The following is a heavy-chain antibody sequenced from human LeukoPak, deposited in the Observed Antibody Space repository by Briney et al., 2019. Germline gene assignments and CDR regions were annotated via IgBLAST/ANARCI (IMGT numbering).Heavy chain of an antibody. D-gene: IGHD3-9*01. V-gene: IGHV4-4*02. CDR1: GGSISSSNW. J-gene: IGHJ4*02. Sequence: SGTLSLTCAVSGGSISSSNWWSWVRQPPGKGLEWIGEIYHSGSTNYNPSLKSRVTISVDTSKNQFSLKLSSVTAADTAVYYCARGGGLRYFDWLLDYWGQGTLVTVSP. CDR3: ARGGGLRYFDWLLDY. CDR2: IYHSGST.